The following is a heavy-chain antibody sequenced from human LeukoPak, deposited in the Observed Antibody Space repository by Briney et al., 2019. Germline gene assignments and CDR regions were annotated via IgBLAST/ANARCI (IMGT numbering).Heavy chain of an antibody. CDR2: IIPIFGTA. V-gene: IGHV1-69*13. J-gene: IGHJ5*02. CDR1: GGTFSSYA. Sequence: ASVKVSCKASGGTFSSYAISWVRQAPGQGLEWMGGIIPIFGTANYVQKFQGRVTITADESTSTAYMELSGLRSEDTAVYYCARGGRSYCSSTSCYFNNWFDPWGQGTLVTVSS. D-gene: IGHD2-2*01. CDR3: ARGGRSYCSSTSCYFNNWFDP.